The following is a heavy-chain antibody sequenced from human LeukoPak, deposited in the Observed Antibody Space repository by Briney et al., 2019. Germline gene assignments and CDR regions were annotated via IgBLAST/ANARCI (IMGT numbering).Heavy chain of an antibody. CDR3: AGDRQYGSSWTLPPD. J-gene: IGHJ4*02. D-gene: IGHD6-13*01. V-gene: IGHV3-21*01. CDR2: ISSSSYI. CDR1: GFTFSSYS. Sequence: GGSLRLSCAASGFTFSSYSMNWVRQAPGRGLEWVSSISSSSYIYYADSVKGRFTISRDNAKNSLYLQMNSLRAEDTAVYYCAGDRQYGSSWTLPPDWGQGTLVTVSS.